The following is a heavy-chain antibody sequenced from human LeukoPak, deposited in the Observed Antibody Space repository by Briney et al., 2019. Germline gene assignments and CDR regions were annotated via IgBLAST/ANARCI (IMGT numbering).Heavy chain of an antibody. CDR2: ISQDGREK. D-gene: IGHD6-19*01. CDR3: VGGIGWQPDY. V-gene: IGHV3-7*03. CDR1: AGFTFSDYW. J-gene: IGHJ4*02. Sequence: GGSLRLSCAASAGFTFSDYWMNWVRQAPGKGLEWVAIISQDGREKLYVDSVKGRFTISRDNAKSSLYLQIISLRAEDTAVYYCVGGIGWQPDYWGQGTLVTVSS.